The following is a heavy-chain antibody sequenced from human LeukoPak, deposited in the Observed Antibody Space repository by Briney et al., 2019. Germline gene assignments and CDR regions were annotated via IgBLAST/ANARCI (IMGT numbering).Heavy chain of an antibody. CDR3: ARGLRGYSYGYVPWELSYYMDV. D-gene: IGHD5-18*01. CDR1: GASISSGSYY. V-gene: IGHV4-61*02. Sequence: SQTLSLTCTVSGASISSGSYYWTWIRQPAGKGLEWIGRMHSSGRTSYSPSLKSRVTISVDTSKNQFSLKLSSVTAADTAVYYCARGLRGYSYGYVPWELSYYMDVWGKGTTVTISS. CDR2: MHSSGRT. J-gene: IGHJ6*03.